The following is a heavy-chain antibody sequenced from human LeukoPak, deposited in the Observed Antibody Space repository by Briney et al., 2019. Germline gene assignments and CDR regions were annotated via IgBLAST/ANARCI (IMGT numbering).Heavy chain of an antibody. D-gene: IGHD6-6*01. CDR1: GGSFSGYY. CDR2: INHSGST. Sequence: PSETLSLTCAVYGGSFSGYYWSWIRQPPGKGLEWIGEINHSGSTNYNPSLKSRVTISVDTSKNQFSLKLSSVTAADTAVYYCASSWRIAARNFDYWGQGTLVTVSS. CDR3: ASSWRIAARNFDY. J-gene: IGHJ4*02. V-gene: IGHV4-34*01.